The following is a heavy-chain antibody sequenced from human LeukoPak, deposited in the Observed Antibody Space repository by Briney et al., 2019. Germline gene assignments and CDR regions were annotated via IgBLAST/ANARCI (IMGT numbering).Heavy chain of an antibody. CDR2: ISSSGGST. V-gene: IGHV3-23*01. J-gene: IGHJ4*02. Sequence: SGGSLRLSCAVSGFTFSSYAMSWVRQAPGKGLEWVSSISSSGGSTYYADSVKGRFTISRDNSKNTLYVQMNSLRAEDTAVYYCAKGGKWDVTPFDYWGQGTLVTVSS. D-gene: IGHD1-26*01. CDR3: AKGGKWDVTPFDY. CDR1: GFTFSSYA.